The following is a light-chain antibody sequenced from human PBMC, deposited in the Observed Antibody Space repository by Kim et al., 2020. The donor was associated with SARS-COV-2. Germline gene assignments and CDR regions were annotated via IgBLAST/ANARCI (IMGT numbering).Light chain of an antibody. V-gene: IGKV1-39*01. CDR1: QSISSY. CDR2: AAS. J-gene: IGKJ2*01. Sequence: DIQMTQSPSSLSASVGDRVTITCRPSQSISSYLTWYQQKPGKAPKVLIDAASTLRSGVPSRFSGSGSGTDFTLTISSLQPEDFATYYCQQFYSTPYTFGQGTKLEI. CDR3: QQFYSTPYT.